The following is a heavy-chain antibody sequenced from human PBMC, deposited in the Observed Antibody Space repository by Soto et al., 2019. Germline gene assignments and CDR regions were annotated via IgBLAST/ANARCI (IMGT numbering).Heavy chain of an antibody. J-gene: IGHJ5*02. Sequence: SVKVSCKASGGTFGSDAITWVRQAPGQGLEWVGRIIPIFGTTNYAQNLQGRVTISADKSTLTSYMELHSLTSDDTALYYCARDRTDSGYYTNWLDPWGQGTQITVSS. D-gene: IGHD3-22*01. CDR2: IIPIFGTT. CDR1: GGTFGSDA. CDR3: ARDRTDSGYYTNWLDP. V-gene: IGHV1-69*06.